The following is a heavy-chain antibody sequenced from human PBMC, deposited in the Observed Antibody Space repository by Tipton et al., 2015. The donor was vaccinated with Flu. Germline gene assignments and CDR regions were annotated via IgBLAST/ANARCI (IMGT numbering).Heavy chain of an antibody. CDR1: GGSISSGGYY. CDR3: ASKVANWGVWEPLDY. J-gene: IGHJ4*01. D-gene: IGHD7-27*01. CDR2: IYYSGST. V-gene: IGHV4-31*03. Sequence: TLSLTCTVSGGSISSGGYYWSWIRQHPGKGLEWIGYIYYSGSTYYNPSLKSRVTISVDTSKNQFSLKLSSVTAADTAVYYCASKVANWGVWEPLDYWGHGTLVTVSS.